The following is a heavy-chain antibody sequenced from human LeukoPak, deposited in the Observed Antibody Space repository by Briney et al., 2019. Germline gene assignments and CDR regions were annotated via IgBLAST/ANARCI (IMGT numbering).Heavy chain of an antibody. D-gene: IGHD3-22*01. J-gene: IGHJ4*02. V-gene: IGHV3-48*01. CDR3: ARGAYYYED. Sequence: PGGSLRLSCAASGFTFSNAWMNWVRQAPGKGLEWVSYISSSSSTIYYADSVKGRFTISRDNAKNSLYLQMNSLRAEDTAVYYCARGAYYYEDWGRGTLVTVSS. CDR1: GFTFSNAW. CDR2: ISSSSSTI.